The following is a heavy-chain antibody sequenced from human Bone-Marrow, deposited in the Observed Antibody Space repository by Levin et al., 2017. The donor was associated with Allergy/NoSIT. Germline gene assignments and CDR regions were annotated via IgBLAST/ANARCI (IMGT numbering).Heavy chain of an antibody. CDR2: IYHSGST. Sequence: SETLSLTCAVSGGSISSSNWWSWVRQPPGKGLEWLGEIYHSGSTNYNPSLKSRVTISVDKSKNQFSLKLSSVTAADTAVYYCARDSLGPYCSGGSCYYYYYMDVWGKGTTVTVSS. V-gene: IGHV4-4*02. CDR1: GGSISSSNW. CDR3: ARDSLGPYCSGGSCYYYYYMDV. D-gene: IGHD2-15*01. J-gene: IGHJ6*03.